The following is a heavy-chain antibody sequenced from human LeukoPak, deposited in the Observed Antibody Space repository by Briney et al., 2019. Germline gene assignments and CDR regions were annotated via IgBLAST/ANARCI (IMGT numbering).Heavy chain of an antibody. V-gene: IGHV1-2*02. CDR2: INPNSGGT. CDR1: GYTFTGYY. Sequence: ASVKVSCKASGYTFTGYYMHWVRQAPGQGLEWMGWINPNSGGTNYAQKFQGRVTMTRDTSISTAYMELSRLRSDDTAVYYCARADRVRFLEWPHYYYGMDVWGQGTTATVSS. J-gene: IGHJ6*02. CDR3: ARADRVRFLEWPHYYYGMDV. D-gene: IGHD3-3*01.